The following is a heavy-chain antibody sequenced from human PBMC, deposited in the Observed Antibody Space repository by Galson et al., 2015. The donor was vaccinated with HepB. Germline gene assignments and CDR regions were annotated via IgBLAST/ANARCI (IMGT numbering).Heavy chain of an antibody. CDR3: ARDRQHMAFDV. D-gene: IGHD2-21*01. CDR2: IHDSGNT. CDR1: GASISSFY. V-gene: IGHV4-59*01. Sequence: ETLSLTCTVSGASISSFYWSWIRQPPGKGLEWIGSIHDSGNTHYNPSLKSRVSMSIEPSKTKFSLRLNSVTAADTAVYYGARDRQHMAFDVWGQGTAVTV. J-gene: IGHJ3*01.